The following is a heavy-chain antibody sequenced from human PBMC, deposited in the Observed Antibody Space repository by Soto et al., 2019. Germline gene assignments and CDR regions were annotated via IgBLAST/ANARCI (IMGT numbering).Heavy chain of an antibody. CDR1: GFTFSSYW. J-gene: IGHJ4*02. V-gene: IGHV3-74*01. D-gene: IGHD6-19*01. CDR3: VRGEGGWETY. Sequence: EVQLMESGGGLVQPGGSLRLSCAASGFTFSSYWMHWHRQAPGKGLVWVSRINSDGSSTTYADSVKGRFTISRDNAKNTLYLQMSTLRAEDTAVYYCVRGEGGWETYWGQGTLVTVSS. CDR2: INSDGSST.